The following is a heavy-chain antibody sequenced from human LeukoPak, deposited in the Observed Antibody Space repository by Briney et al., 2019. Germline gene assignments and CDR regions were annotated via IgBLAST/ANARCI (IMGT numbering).Heavy chain of an antibody. CDR3: ARELYDSSGYYPNWFDP. CDR1: GFTFSSYW. CDR2: ISYDGSNK. Sequence: PGGFLRLSCAASGFTFSSYWMSWVRQAPGKGLEWVAVISYDGSNKYYADSVKGRFTISRDNSKNTLYLQMNSLRAEDTAVYYCARELYDSSGYYPNWFDPWGQGTLVTVSS. J-gene: IGHJ5*02. D-gene: IGHD3-22*01. V-gene: IGHV3-30*03.